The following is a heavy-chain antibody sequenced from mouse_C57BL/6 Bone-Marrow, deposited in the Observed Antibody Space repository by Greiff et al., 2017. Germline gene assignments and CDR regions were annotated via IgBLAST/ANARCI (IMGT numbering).Heavy chain of an antibody. J-gene: IGHJ2*01. CDR1: GFNIKDDY. CDR3: TTPSSLDY. V-gene: IGHV14-4*01. D-gene: IGHD1-1*01. CDR2: IDPENGDT. Sequence: EVKLMESGAELVRPGASVKLSCTASGFNIKDDYMHWVKQRPEQGLEWIGWIDPENGDTEYASKFQGKATITADTSSNTAYLQLSSLTSEDTAFYYCTTPSSLDYWGQGTTLTVSS.